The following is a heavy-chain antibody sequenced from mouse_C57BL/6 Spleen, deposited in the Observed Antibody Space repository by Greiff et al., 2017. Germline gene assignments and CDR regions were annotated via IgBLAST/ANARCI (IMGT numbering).Heavy chain of an antibody. CDR1: GFNIKNTY. CDR2: IDPANGNT. CDR3: ASYYDYDGAWFAY. V-gene: IGHV14-3*01. Sequence: DVQLQESVAELVRPGASVKLSCTASGFNIKNTYMHWVKQRPEQGLEWIGRIDPANGNTKYAPKFQGKATITADTSSNTAYLQLSSLTSEDTAIYYCASYYDYDGAWFAYWGQGTLVTVSA. D-gene: IGHD2-4*01. J-gene: IGHJ3*01.